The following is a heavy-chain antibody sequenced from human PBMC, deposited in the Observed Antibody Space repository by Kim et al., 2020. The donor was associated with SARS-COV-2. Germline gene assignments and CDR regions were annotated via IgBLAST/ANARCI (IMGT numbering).Heavy chain of an antibody. CDR2: IKSKTDGGTT. D-gene: IGHD6-13*01. CDR1: GFTFSNAW. CDR3: TTAPIAAAGTPYWYFDL. V-gene: IGHV3-15*01. J-gene: IGHJ2*01. Sequence: GGSLRLSCAASGFTFSNAWMSWVRQAPGKGLEWVGRIKSKTDGGTTDYAAPVKGRFTISRDDSKNTLYLQMNSLKTEDTAVYYCTTAPIAAAGTPYWYFDLWGRGTLVTVSS.